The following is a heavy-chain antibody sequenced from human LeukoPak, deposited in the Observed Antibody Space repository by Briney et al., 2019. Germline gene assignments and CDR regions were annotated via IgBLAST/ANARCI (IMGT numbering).Heavy chain of an antibody. V-gene: IGHV3-7*01. Sequence: GSLRLSCAASGFTFSSYWMTWFRQAPGKGLEWVANINQDGSQKYYLDSVKGRFTISRDNAKNSLYLQMNSLRAEDTAVYYCATLMITFGGVIVSNFDYWGQGSLVTVSS. CDR3: ATLMITFGGVIVSNFDY. CDR1: GFTFSSYW. J-gene: IGHJ4*02. D-gene: IGHD3-16*02. CDR2: INQDGSQK.